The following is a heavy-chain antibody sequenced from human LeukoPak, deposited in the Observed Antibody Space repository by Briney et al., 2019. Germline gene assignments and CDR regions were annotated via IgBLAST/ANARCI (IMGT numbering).Heavy chain of an antibody. D-gene: IGHD2-15*01. CDR3: AGGLAKDIVVVVAAFWFDP. V-gene: IGHV1-8*01. CDR2: MNPNSGNT. CDR1: GYTFTSYD. Sequence: ASVKVSCKASGYTFTSYDINWVRQATGQGLEWMGWMNPNSGNTGYAQKFQGRVTMTRNTSISTAYMELSSLRSEDTAVYYCAGGLAKDIVVVVAAFWFDPWGQGTLVTVSS. J-gene: IGHJ5*02.